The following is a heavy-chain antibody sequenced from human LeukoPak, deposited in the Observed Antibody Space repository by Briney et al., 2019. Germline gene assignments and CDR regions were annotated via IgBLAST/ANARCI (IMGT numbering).Heavy chain of an antibody. CDR2: IIPIFGIA. J-gene: IGHJ4*02. V-gene: IGHV1-69*10. D-gene: IGHD6-19*01. Sequence: SVRVSCKASGGTFSSYAIRWVREAPGQGLEWMGRIIPIFGIANYAQKFQGRVTITADKSTSTAYMELSSLRSEDTAVYYGARDIAVAGYGLAYWGQGTLVTVSS. CDR1: GGTFSSYA. CDR3: ARDIAVAGYGLAY.